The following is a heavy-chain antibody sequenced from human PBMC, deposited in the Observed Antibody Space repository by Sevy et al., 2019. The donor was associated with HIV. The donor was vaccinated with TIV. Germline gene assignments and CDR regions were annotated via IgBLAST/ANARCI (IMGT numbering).Heavy chain of an antibody. V-gene: IGHV1-3*04. Sequence: ASVKVSCKASGYTFTNYAMHWVRQAPGQRLEWMGWINTGNGNTKYSQKFQGRVTITRDISASTAYMELSSLRSEDTAIYYCAREVFYYYYYMDVWGKGTTVTVSS. J-gene: IGHJ6*03. CDR3: AREVFYYYYYMDV. CDR2: INTGNGNT. CDR1: GYTFTNYA.